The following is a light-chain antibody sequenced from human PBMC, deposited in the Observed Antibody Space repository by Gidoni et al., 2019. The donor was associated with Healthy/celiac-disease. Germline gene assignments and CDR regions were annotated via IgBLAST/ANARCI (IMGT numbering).Light chain of an antibody. J-gene: IGKJ4*01. Sequence: ELVLTQSPATLSLSPGERATLSCRASQSVSSHLAWYQQKPGQAPRLLIYDASNRATGIPARFSGSGSGTDFTLTISSLEPEDFAVYYCQQRSNWPPVTFGGGTKVEIK. CDR1: QSVSSH. CDR3: QQRSNWPPVT. V-gene: IGKV3-11*01. CDR2: DAS.